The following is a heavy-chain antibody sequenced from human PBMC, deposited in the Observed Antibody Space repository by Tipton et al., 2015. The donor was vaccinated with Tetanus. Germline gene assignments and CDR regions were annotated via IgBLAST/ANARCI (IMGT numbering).Heavy chain of an antibody. CDR2: SWYDGHNQ. J-gene: IGHJ1*01. D-gene: IGHD3-3*01. V-gene: IGHV3-33*01. Sequence: AASGFTFNTYGMHWVRQAPGKGLEWVAVSWYDGHNQDYADSVKGRFTISRDTSKNTLYLQMNTLRAEDTAVYYCAREWGPVGLRRSFQHWGQGTLVTVSS. CDR1: GFTFNTYG. CDR3: AREWGPVGLRRSFQH.